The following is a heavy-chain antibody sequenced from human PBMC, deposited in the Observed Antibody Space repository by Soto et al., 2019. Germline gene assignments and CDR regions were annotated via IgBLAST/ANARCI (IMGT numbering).Heavy chain of an antibody. CDR2: MNPNSGNT. J-gene: IGHJ4*02. Sequence: GPSVAVCCKESGYTFTSCDSNWVRQATEQGLEWMGWMNPNSGNTGYAQKFQGRVTMTRNTSISTAYMELSSLRSEDTAVYYCASAAFPGYSSGWYGTDYWGQGTLVTVSS. V-gene: IGHV1-8*01. CDR1: GYTFTSCD. CDR3: ASAAFPGYSSGWYGTDY. D-gene: IGHD6-19*01.